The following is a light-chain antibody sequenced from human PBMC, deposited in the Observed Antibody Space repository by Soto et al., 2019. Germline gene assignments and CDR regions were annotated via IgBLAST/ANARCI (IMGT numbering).Light chain of an antibody. CDR1: SSDVGRFNF. V-gene: IGLV2-8*01. J-gene: IGLJ1*01. Sequence: QSALTQPPSASGSPGQSVTISCTGTSSDVGRFNFVSWYQQHPGKAPRLLIYEVTKRPSGVPGRFSGSKSGNAASLTVSGLQAEDEADYFCSSYTGSRDFYVFGTGTKVTVL. CDR3: SSYTGSRDFYV. CDR2: EVT.